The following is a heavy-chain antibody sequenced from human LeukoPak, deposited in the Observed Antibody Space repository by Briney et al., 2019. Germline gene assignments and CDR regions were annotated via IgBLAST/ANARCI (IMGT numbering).Heavy chain of an antibody. J-gene: IGHJ4*02. CDR3: ARGSRPLGRFDC. CDR1: GFTFSNHA. Sequence: GGSLRLSCAASGFTFSNHAMSWVRQAPGKGLEWVSAISESGISTYYADSVKGRFTLSRDNSENTLYLQMNTLRADDTAIYYCARGSRPLGRFDCWGPGTLVTVSS. CDR2: ISESGIST. D-gene: IGHD6-19*01. V-gene: IGHV3-23*01.